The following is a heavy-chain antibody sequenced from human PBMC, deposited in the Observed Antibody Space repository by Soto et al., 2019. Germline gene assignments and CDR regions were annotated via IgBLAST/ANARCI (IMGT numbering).Heavy chain of an antibody. J-gene: IGHJ5*02. CDR1: GAFLNNFF. CDR3: ARDRGGLTVSAKRLGESFDP. D-gene: IGHD3-16*01. CDR2: VSQGGAPAYLAEGEST. Sequence: QVQLQESGPGLMRPSEPLSIPCTASGAFLNNFFWSWIPQTPGKGLDLIGYVSQGGAPAYLAEGESTGCNPSLESRATISLDLPKYQLSLWVPFVTAADAPVYYCARDRGGLTVSAKRLGESFDPWGQGTLVTVSS. V-gene: IGHV4-59*01.